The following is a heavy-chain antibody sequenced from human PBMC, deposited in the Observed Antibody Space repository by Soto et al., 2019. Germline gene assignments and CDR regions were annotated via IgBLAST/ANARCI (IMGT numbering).Heavy chain of an antibody. CDR1: GGTFSSYA. J-gene: IGHJ6*02. D-gene: IGHD3-3*01. Sequence: ASVKVSCKASGGTFSSYAISWVRQAPGQGLEWMGGIIPIFGTANYAQKFQGRVTITADKSTSTAYMELSSLRSEDTAVYYCASSYDFWSGYSGYYYGMDVWGQGTTVTVSS. CDR3: ASSYDFWSGYSGYYYGMDV. V-gene: IGHV1-69*06. CDR2: IIPIFGTA.